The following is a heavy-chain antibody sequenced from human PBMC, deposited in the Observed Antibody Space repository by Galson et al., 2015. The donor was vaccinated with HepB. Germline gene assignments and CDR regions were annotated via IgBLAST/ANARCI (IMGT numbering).Heavy chain of an antibody. CDR1: GYTFSSYS. CDR3: ARGGFVAVATATLNNWFDP. CDR2: ISAYDSST. D-gene: IGHD2-15*01. V-gene: IGHV1-18*01. Sequence: SVKVSCKASGYTFSSYSIAWVRQAPGQGLEWIGWISAYDSSTNYAQKLQGRVTMTTETSTTTACMELRNLRSDDTAVYYCARGGFVAVATATLNNWFDPWGQGTLVIVSS. J-gene: IGHJ5*02.